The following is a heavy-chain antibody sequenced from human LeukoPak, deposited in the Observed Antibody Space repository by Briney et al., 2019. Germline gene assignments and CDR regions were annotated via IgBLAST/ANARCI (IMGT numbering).Heavy chain of an antibody. CDR1: GGSISSYY. Sequence: SETLSLTCTVSGGSISSYYWSWIRQPPGKGLEWIGYIYYSGSTNYNPSLKSRVTISVDTSKNQFSLKLSSVTAADTAVYYCAREVAGRVDYFDYWGQGTLVTVSS. CDR2: IYYSGST. D-gene: IGHD6-19*01. J-gene: IGHJ4*02. CDR3: AREVAGRVDYFDY. V-gene: IGHV4-59*01.